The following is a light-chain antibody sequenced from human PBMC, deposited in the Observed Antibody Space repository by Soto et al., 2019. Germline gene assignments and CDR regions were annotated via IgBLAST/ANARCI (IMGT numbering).Light chain of an antibody. CDR2: DAS. J-gene: IGKJ1*01. Sequence: VMTQSPATLSVSPGESANLXCRASQSLGSNVAWCQQKPGQAPRLLIYDASTRAHGSPARFSGSGSGTEFTLTISSLQSEDFAVFYRHQYNDWPPAFGQGTKVDIK. CDR3: HQYNDWPPA. CDR1: QSLGSN. V-gene: IGKV3-15*01.